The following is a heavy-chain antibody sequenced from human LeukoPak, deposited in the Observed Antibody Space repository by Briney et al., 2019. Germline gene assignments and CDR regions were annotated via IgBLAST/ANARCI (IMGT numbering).Heavy chain of an antibody. CDR1: GGSISSGDYY. CDR2: IYYSGST. Sequence: PSQTLSLTGTVSGGSISSGDYYWSWIRQPPGKGLEWIGYIYYSGSTYYNPSLKSRVTISVDTSKNQFSLKLSSVTAADTAVYYCATERGRYCSSTSCYRVGVYWGQGTLVTVSS. D-gene: IGHD2-2*02. CDR3: ATERGRYCSSTSCYRVGVY. V-gene: IGHV4-30-4*08. J-gene: IGHJ4*02.